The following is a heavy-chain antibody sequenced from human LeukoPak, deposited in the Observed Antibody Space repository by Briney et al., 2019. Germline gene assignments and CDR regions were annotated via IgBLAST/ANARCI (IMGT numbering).Heavy chain of an antibody. CDR2: ISAYNGNT. D-gene: IGHD6-13*01. CDR1: GYTFTSYG. V-gene: IGHV1-18*01. J-gene: IGHJ6*03. Sequence: GASAKVSCKASGYTFTSYGISWVRQAPGQGLEWMGWISAYNGNTNYAQKLQGRVTMTTDTSTSTAYMELRSLRSDDTAVYYCARRTGSFPDCYYYYMDVWGKGTTVTVSS. CDR3: ARRTGSFPDCYYYYMDV.